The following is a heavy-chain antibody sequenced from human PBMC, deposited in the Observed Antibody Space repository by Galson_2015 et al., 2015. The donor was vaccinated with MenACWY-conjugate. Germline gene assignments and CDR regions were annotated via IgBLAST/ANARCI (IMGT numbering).Heavy chain of an antibody. CDR3: AKDWSVPYSTISYYFYMDV. CDR2: ISYDGSNE. Sequence: LRLSCAASGFTFRRFGMHWVRQAPGKGLECMAVISYDGSNESYADSVKGRFTISRDNSKNTLYLQMNSLRADDTAVYYCAKDWSVPYSTISYYFYMDVWGKGTTITVSS. CDR1: GFTFRRFG. D-gene: IGHD6-13*01. V-gene: IGHV3-30*18. J-gene: IGHJ6*03.